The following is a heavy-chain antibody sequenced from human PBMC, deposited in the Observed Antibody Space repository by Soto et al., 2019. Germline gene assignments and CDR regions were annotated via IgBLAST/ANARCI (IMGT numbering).Heavy chain of an antibody. Sequence: EVQLVETGGGLIQPGGSLRLSCAASGFTVSSNYMSWVRQAPGKGLEWVSVIYSGGSTYYADSVKGRFTISRDNSKNTLYLQLNSLRAVDTAVYYCAREVRGDSSSWFADAFDIWGQGTMVTVSS. D-gene: IGHD6-13*01. CDR3: AREVRGDSSSWFADAFDI. CDR2: IYSGGST. J-gene: IGHJ3*02. V-gene: IGHV3-53*02. CDR1: GFTVSSNY.